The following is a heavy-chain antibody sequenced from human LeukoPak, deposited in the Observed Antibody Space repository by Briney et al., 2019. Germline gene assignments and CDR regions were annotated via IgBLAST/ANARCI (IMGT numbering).Heavy chain of an antibody. CDR3: AKDSGHDYFYFDH. CDR2: INGDGDYT. J-gene: IGHJ4*02. Sequence: GGSLRLSCSASGFTFEEYSMHWVRQVPGKGLEWVSAINGDGDYTSYADSVKGRFTISRDNSKNSLHLQMNSLTTEDSALYYCAKDSGHDYFYFDHWGQGTLVTVSS. CDR1: GFTFEEYS. V-gene: IGHV3-43*01. D-gene: IGHD5-12*01.